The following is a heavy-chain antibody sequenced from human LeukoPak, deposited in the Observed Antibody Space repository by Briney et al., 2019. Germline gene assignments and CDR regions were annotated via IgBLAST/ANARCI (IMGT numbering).Heavy chain of an antibody. CDR1: GFTFSSYS. CDR2: ISSSSSTI. Sequence: GGSLRLSCAASGFTFSSYSMNCVREAPGKGVGWGSYISSSSSTIYYADSVKSRFTSSRDNAKNSLYLTMNSLRAEDTAVYYCARGPPFDPWGQGTLVTVSS. J-gene: IGHJ5*02. CDR3: ARGPPFDP. V-gene: IGHV3-48*01.